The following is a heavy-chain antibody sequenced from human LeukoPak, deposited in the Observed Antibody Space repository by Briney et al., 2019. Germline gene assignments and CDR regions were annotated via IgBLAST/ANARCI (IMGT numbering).Heavy chain of an antibody. CDR3: ASVFDS. V-gene: IGHV3-30*04. Sequence: PGGSLRLSCAASGFTSSSYAMHWVRQAPGKGLEWVAVISYDGSNKYYADSVKGRFTISRDNAKNTVSLQMNSLSAEDTAVYYCASVFDSWGQGFLVTVSS. CDR1: GFTSSSYA. CDR2: ISYDGSNK. J-gene: IGHJ4*02.